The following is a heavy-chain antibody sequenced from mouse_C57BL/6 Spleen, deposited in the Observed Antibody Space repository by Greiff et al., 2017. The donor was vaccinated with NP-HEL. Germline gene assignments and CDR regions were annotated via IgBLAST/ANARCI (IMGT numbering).Heavy chain of an antibody. D-gene: IGHD2-2*01. CDR1: GYTFTEYT. CDR2: FYPGSGSI. V-gene: IGHV1-62-2*01. J-gene: IGHJ2*01. CDR3: ARHGNYGYDTGYFDY. Sequence: QVQLKESGAELVKPGASVKLSCKASGYTFTEYTIHWVKQRSGQGLEWIGWFYPGSGSIKYNEKFKDKATLTADKSSSTVYMELSRLTSEDSAVYFGARHGNYGYDTGYFDYWGQGTTLTVSS.